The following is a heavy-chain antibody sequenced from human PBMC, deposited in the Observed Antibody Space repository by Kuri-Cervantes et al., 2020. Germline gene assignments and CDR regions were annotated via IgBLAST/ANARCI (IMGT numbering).Heavy chain of an antibody. Sequence: ASAKVSCKGSGYTFTGYYMHWVRQAPGQGLEWMGWINPNSGGTNYAQKFQGRVTMTRDTSISTAYMELSRLRSDDTAVYYCARDQKRWLQFLDYWGQGTLVTVSS. V-gene: IGHV1-2*02. CDR1: GYTFTGYY. CDR3: ARDQKRWLQFLDY. J-gene: IGHJ4*02. CDR2: INPNSGGT. D-gene: IGHD5-24*01.